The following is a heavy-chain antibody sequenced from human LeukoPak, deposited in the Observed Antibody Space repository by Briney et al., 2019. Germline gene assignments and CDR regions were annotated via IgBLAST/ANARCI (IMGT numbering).Heavy chain of an antibody. CDR1: GGSVSSGSYY. Sequence: TLALTCTVAGGSVSSGSYYGSWIREPPGKGLEWIGYIYYSGSTNYNPSLKSRVTISVDTSKNQFSLKLSSVTAADTAVYYCARERPSSRLVYWGQGTLVTVSS. CDR3: ARERPSSRLVY. D-gene: IGHD6-13*01. J-gene: IGHJ4*02. V-gene: IGHV4-61*01. CDR2: IYYSGST.